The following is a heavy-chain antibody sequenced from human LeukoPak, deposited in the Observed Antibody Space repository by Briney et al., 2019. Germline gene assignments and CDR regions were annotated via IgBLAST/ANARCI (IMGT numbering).Heavy chain of an antibody. V-gene: IGHV4-59*01. CDR3: ARVFGSGSYDYYYYYYMDV. J-gene: IGHJ6*03. D-gene: IGHD3-10*01. Sequence: SETLSLTCTVSGGSISSYYWSWIRQPPGKGLEWIGYIYSSGSTNYNPSLKSRVTISVDTSKNQFSLKLSSVTAADTAVYYCARVFGSGSYDYYYYYYMDVWGKGTTVTVSS. CDR1: GGSISSYY. CDR2: IYSSGST.